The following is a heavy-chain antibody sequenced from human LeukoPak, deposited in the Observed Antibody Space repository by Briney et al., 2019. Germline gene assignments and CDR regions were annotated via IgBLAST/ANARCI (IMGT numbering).Heavy chain of an antibody. J-gene: IGHJ4*02. D-gene: IGHD6-13*01. CDR3: AHAVYNSPSSLFDY. CDR1: GFSLSTNGVG. Sequence: SGPTRVNPTQTLTLTCTFSGFSLSTNGVGVGWIRQAPGKALEWLALIYWDDDKRYSPSMKSRLTTTKDTSKNQVVLIMTNMDPMDTATYYCAHAVYNSPSSLFDYWGQGTLVTVSS. V-gene: IGHV2-5*02. CDR2: IYWDDDK.